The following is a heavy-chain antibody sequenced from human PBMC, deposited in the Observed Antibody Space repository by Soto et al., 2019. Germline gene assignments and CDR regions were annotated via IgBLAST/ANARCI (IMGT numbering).Heavy chain of an antibody. CDR2: IYYSGST. Sequence: QVQLQESGPGLVKPSQTLSLTCTVSGGSISSGGYYWSWIRQHPGKGLEWIGYIYYSGSTYYNPSLMGRVTISVDTSTTQSALKLRSVPAADTAVYYCARASGGGRYFDLWGRGTLVTVSS. D-gene: IGHD6-19*01. V-gene: IGHV4-31*03. CDR1: GGSISSGGYY. CDR3: ARASGGGRYFDL. J-gene: IGHJ2*01.